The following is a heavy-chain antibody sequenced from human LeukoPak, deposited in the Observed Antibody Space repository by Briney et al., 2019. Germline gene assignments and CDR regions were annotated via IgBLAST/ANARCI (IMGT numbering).Heavy chain of an antibody. Sequence: KPSETLSLTCTVSGGSISSYYWSWLRQPPGKGLEWIGYIYYSGSTNYNPSLKSRVTISVDTSKNQFSLKLSSVTAANTAVYYCAREDPSLGTYFDYWGQGTLVTVSS. CDR3: AREDPSLGTYFDY. CDR2: IYYSGST. CDR1: GGSISSYY. J-gene: IGHJ4*02. V-gene: IGHV4-59*01.